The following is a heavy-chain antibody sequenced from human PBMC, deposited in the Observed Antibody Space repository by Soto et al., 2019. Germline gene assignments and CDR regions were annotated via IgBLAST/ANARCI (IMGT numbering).Heavy chain of an antibody. D-gene: IGHD6-13*01. V-gene: IGHV1-2*04. CDR2: INPNSGGT. CDR3: ARERVYLTSSSYYYYYGLDV. Sequence: ASVKVSCKASGYTFTGYYMHWVRQAPGQGLEWMGWINPNSGGTNYAQKFQGWVTMTRDTSISTAYMELSRLRSDDTAVYYCARERVYLTSSSYYYYYGLDVWGQGTTVTLSS. J-gene: IGHJ6*02. CDR1: GYTFTGYY.